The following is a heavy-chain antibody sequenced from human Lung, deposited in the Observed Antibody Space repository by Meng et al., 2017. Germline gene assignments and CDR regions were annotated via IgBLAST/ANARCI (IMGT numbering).Heavy chain of an antibody. CDR3: ARDGYPVLGGVSAFDY. V-gene: IGHV7-4-1*02. CDR1: GYTFNAFA. J-gene: IGHJ4*02. Sequence: QVQLVQSGSEFKKPGASVKVSCYASGYTFNAFAMNWVRQAPGHGLEWLGWINPNTGNPTYARGFTGRFVFSLDTSVSTAYLEISSLKAEDTAMYYCARDGYPVLGGVSAFDYWGQGTLVTVSS. D-gene: IGHD3-16*01. CDR2: INPNTGNP.